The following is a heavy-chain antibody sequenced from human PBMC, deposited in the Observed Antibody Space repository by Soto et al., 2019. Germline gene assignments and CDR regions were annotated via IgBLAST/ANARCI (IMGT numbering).Heavy chain of an antibody. Sequence: SETLSLTCTVSGGSISSYYWSWIRQPPGKGLEWIGYIYYSGSTNYNPSLKSRVTISVDTSKNQFSLKLSSVTAADTAVYYCARDVPAANPDYYYYYYMDVWGKGTTVTVSS. CDR2: IYYSGST. D-gene: IGHD2-2*01. J-gene: IGHJ6*03. CDR1: GGSISSYY. CDR3: ARDVPAANPDYYYYYYMDV. V-gene: IGHV4-59*01.